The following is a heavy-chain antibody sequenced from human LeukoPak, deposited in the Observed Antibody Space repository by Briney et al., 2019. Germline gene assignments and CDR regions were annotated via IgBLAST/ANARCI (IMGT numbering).Heavy chain of an antibody. CDR1: GYRFTNYW. V-gene: IGHV5-51*01. D-gene: IGHD6-13*01. CDR3: ARRSGPLVYFFFDY. J-gene: IGHJ4*02. Sequence: GESLKISCQGSGYRFTNYWIGWVRQLPEKGLEWMGMIYPGDSDTRYRPSFQGQVTISADKSISTAYLQWSSLKASDTAMYYCARRSGPLVYFFFDYWGQGTLVTVSS. CDR2: IYPGDSDT.